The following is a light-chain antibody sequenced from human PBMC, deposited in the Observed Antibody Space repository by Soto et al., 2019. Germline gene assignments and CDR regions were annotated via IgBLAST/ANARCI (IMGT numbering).Light chain of an antibody. CDR3: QQFNSYPLT. CDR2: DAS. V-gene: IGKV1-13*02. Sequence: AIQLTQSPSSLSASVGDRVTITCRASQGIRSALAWYQQKPGKAPKLLIYDASSLESGDPSRFSGSGSGTDFTLTISRLQAEDFATYYCQQFNSYPLTFGQGTKVEIK. J-gene: IGKJ1*01. CDR1: QGIRSA.